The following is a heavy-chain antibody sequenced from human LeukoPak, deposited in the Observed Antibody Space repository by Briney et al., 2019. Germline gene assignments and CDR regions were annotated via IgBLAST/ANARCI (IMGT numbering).Heavy chain of an antibody. J-gene: IGHJ4*02. D-gene: IGHD1-26*01. CDR2: LYYSGIT. V-gene: IGHV4-59*01. CDR3: ASFSGSYYDD. Sequence: SETLSLTCTASGGSIRSYYCSWIRQPPGKGLEWIGYLYYSGITNYNPSLKSRVTISVDTSKNQFSLKLSSVTAADTAVYYCASFSGSYYDDWGQGTLVTVSS. CDR1: GGSIRSYY.